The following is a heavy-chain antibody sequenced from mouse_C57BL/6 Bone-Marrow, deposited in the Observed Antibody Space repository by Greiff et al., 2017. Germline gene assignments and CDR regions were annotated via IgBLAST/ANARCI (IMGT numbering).Heavy chain of an antibody. J-gene: IGHJ2*01. CDR1: GYTFTSYG. CDR2: IYPRSGNT. CDR3: ARWDYYYGSSFDY. Sequence: VQLVESGAELARPGASVKLSCKASGYTFTSYGISWVKQRTGQGLEWIGEIYPRSGNTYYNEKFKGKATLTADKASSTAYMELRSLTSEDSAVYFCARWDYYYGSSFDYWGQGTTLTVSS. V-gene: IGHV1-81*01. D-gene: IGHD1-1*01.